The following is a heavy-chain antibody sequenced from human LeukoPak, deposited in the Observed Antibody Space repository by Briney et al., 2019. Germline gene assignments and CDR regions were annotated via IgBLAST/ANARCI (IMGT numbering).Heavy chain of an antibody. CDR3: ARDHGIPIILMVYAQHNWFDP. V-gene: IGHV1-2*02. CDR2: INPNSGGT. Sequence: GASVKVSCKASGYTFTGYYMHWVRQAPGQGLEWMGWINPNSGGTNYAQKFQGRVTMTRDTSISTAYMELSRLRSDDTAVYYCARDHGIPIILMVYAQHNWFDPWGQGTLVTVSS. J-gene: IGHJ5*02. CDR1: GYTFTGYY. D-gene: IGHD2-8*01.